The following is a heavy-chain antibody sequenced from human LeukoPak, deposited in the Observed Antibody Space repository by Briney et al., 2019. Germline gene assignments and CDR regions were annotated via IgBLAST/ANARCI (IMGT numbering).Heavy chain of an antibody. J-gene: IGHJ5*01. CDR1: GFSFGNYA. CDR2: ISGTGGAT. CDR3: VKDPRDTYGTNWFVS. D-gene: IGHD2-21*01. Sequence: LSGGSLRLSCVASGFSFGNYAMSWVRQAPGKGLQWVSQISGTGGATWYAGFARDRFTISRDNSKKTLYLQMSGLRVEDTAMYYCVKDPRDTYGTNWFVSWGQGTLLIVSP. V-gene: IGHV3-23*01.